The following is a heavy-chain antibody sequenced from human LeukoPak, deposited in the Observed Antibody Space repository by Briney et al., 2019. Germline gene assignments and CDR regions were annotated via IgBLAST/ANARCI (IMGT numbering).Heavy chain of an antibody. D-gene: IGHD3-10*01. Sequence: GGSLRLSCAASGFTFSSYSMNWVRQAPGKGLEWVAVIWYDGSNKYYADSVKGRFTISRDNSKNTLYLQMNSLRAEDTAVYYCARDPPYGSGSFDYWGQGTLVTVSS. V-gene: IGHV3-33*08. CDR3: ARDPPYGSGSFDY. CDR2: IWYDGSNK. CDR1: GFTFSSYS. J-gene: IGHJ4*02.